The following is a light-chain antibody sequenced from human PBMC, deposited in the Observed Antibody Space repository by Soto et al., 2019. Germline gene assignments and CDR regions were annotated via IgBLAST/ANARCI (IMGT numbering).Light chain of an antibody. CDR2: DAF. V-gene: IGKV3-15*01. Sequence: EKVMTQSPATLSVSPGERATLSCRASQNVKTRLAWYQQKPGQAPRLLIYDAFTRATGIPARFSGSASGTEFTLTISSLQSEDFAVYYCQQYDEWLLTFGGGTKVDIK. J-gene: IGKJ4*01. CDR3: QQYDEWLLT. CDR1: QNVKTR.